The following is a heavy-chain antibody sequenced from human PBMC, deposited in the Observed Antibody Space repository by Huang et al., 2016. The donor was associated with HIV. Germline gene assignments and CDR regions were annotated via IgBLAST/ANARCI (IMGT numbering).Heavy chain of an antibody. D-gene: IGHD1-20*01. J-gene: IGHJ5*01. CDR1: GGSFSDYF. V-gene: IGHV4-34*02. Sequence: QVQQQQWGTGLLKTSETLSLKCAVYGGSFSDYFWTWIRQSPGKGLEWIGEIDHRRKTNYNPSLKSRVTMSVDTAKNQCSLNLTSVTAADTAVYYCARGLGDNWAWFDSWGQGTLVTVSS. CDR2: IDHRRKT. CDR3: ARGLGDNWAWFDS.